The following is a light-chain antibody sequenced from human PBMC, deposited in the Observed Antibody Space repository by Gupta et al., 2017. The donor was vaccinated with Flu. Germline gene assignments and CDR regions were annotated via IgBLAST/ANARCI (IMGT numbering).Light chain of an antibody. CDR2: GAS. V-gene: IGKV3-20*01. Sequence: ERARISCRGRHRVSSSSLAWYQQKPGQAPRLLIYGASTRATGIPDRFSGSGSGTDFTLTISRLEPEDFAVYYCQQYGSSPYTFGQGTKLEIK. CDR3: QQYGSSPYT. CDR1: HRVSSSS. J-gene: IGKJ2*01.